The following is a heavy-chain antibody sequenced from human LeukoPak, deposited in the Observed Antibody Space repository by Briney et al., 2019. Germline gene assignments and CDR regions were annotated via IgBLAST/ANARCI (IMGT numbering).Heavy chain of an antibody. V-gene: IGHV5-51*01. CDR3: ARSISPVDY. Sequence: GESLKISCKGSGYDFTRYWIAWVRQMPGKGLEWMGIINPGDSDTRYSPSFQGQVTISADKSISTAYLQWSSLKASDTAIYYCARSISPVDYWGQGTPVTVSS. CDR1: GYDFTRYW. CDR2: INPGDSDT. D-gene: IGHD2-2*02. J-gene: IGHJ4*02.